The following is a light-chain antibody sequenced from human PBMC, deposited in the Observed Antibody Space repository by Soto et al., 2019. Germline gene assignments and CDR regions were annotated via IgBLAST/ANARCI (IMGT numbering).Light chain of an antibody. CDR1: QSVSSN. J-gene: IGKJ2*01. CDR3: QQYNSWPLFT. Sequence: EIVMTQSPATLSVSPGERATLSCRASQSVSSNLAWYQHKPGQAPRLLIYGASTRATGVPARFSGSGSGTEFTLTISSRQSEDFAIYYCQQYNSWPLFTFGQGTKLEVK. CDR2: GAS. V-gene: IGKV3-15*01.